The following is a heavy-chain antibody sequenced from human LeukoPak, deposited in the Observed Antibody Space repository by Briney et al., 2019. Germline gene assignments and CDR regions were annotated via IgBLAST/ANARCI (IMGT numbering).Heavy chain of an antibody. V-gene: IGHV3-7*01. Sequence: GGSLRLPCAASGFTFSSYWMSWVRQAPGKGLEWVANIKQDGSEKYYVDSVKGRFTISRDNAKNSLYLQMNSLRAEDTAVYYCVRISYYYDSSGYYGSRFDYWGQGTLVTVSS. CDR1: GFTFSSYW. D-gene: IGHD3-22*01. CDR3: VRISYYYDSSGYYGSRFDY. J-gene: IGHJ4*02. CDR2: IKQDGSEK.